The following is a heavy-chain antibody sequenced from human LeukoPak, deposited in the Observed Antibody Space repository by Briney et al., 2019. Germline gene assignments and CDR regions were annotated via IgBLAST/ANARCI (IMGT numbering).Heavy chain of an antibody. CDR2: ISSISSYI. Sequence: LEWVSSISSISSYIYYASSVHRRFTISRYNANTSLYLQMNSLRAEDTAVYYCARGGATVLVWGQGTLVTVSS. J-gene: IGHJ4*02. D-gene: IGHD4-17*01. CDR3: ARGGATVLV. V-gene: IGHV3-21*01.